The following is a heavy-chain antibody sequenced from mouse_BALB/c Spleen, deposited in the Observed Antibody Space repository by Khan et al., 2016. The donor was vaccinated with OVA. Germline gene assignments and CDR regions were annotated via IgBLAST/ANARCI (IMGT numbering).Heavy chain of an antibody. CDR2: IYYSGTI. CDR1: GISITTRNYR. V-gene: IGHV3-5*02. Sequence: VQLKESGPGLVKPSQTVSLTCTVTGISITTRNYRWSWIRQFPGNKLEWIGYIYYSGTITYNPSLTSRATITRATSNNQFYLEMNSLTAENTATYYGERDEYYGYWYCDVWGAGTTVTVSS. CDR3: ERDEYYGYWYCDV. D-gene: IGHD1-1*01. J-gene: IGHJ1*01.